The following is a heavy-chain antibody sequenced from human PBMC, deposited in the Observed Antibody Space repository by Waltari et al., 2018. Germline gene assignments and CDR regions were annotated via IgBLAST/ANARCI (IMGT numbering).Heavy chain of an antibody. D-gene: IGHD3-16*02. CDR2: IKTNTDGGTT. CDR3: TTVFNFYDYVWGSYPN. J-gene: IGHJ4*02. V-gene: IGHV3-15*01. Sequence: EVQLVESGGGLVEPGGSLRLSCAASGFTFSDACMSWVRQGPGKGLEWVGRIKTNTDGGTTDYGAPVKGRFTISRDDSEYMLYLQMNYLKTEDTAVYYCTTVFNFYDYVWGSYPNWGQGTLVTVSS. CDR1: GFTFSDAC.